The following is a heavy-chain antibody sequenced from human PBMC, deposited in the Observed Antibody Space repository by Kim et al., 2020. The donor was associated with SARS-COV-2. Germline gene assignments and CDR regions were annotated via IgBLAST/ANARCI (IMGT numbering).Heavy chain of an antibody. CDR3: ARDKAPGGIAAAGGLGVWFDP. CDR1: GDSISSYY. Sequence: SETLSLTCIVSGDSISSYYWSWIRQPPGKGLEWVGFIYYSGSTNYNPSLKSRVTISVDTSKNQFSLKLRSVTAADTAVYYCARDKAPGGIAAAGGLGVWFDPWGQGILVTVSS. CDR2: IYYSGST. D-gene: IGHD6-13*01. V-gene: IGHV4-59*01. J-gene: IGHJ5*02.